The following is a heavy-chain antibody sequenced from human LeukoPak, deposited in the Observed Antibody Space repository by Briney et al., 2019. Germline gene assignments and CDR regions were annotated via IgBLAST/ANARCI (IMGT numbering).Heavy chain of an antibody. CDR3: ARDCCYYDSSGYYYPFLGTPPYYGMDV. CDR1: GYTFTSYY. Sequence: ASVKVSCKASGYTFTSYYMHWVRQAPGQGLEWMGIINPSGGSTSYAQKFQGRVTMTRDTSTSTVYMELGSLRSEDTAVYYCARDCCYYDSSGYYYPFLGTPPYYGMDVWGQGTTVTVSS. CDR2: INPSGGST. D-gene: IGHD3-22*01. J-gene: IGHJ6*02. V-gene: IGHV1-46*01.